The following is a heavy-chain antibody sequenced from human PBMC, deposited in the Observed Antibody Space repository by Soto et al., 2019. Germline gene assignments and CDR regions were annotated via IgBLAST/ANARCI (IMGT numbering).Heavy chain of an antibody. CDR1: GFSCSDYY. J-gene: IGHJ3*02. CDR3: SRVKGNSWGLACFDI. CDR2: SRSKAQRYAG. Sequence: EVQLVESGGGLVQPGGSLRLSCTASGFSCSDYYMDWVRHAPGRGLEWVGRSRSKAQRYAGSYAASVEGRFTISRHDSNHPVSLQMNSLKSEDTGVYCFSRVKGNSWGLACFDIWGQGTMITVSS. V-gene: IGHV3-72*01. D-gene: IGHD3-16*01.